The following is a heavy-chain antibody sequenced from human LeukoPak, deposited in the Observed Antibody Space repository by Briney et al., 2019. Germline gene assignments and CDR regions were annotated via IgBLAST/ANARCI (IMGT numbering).Heavy chain of an antibody. Sequence: GASVKVSCKASGYTFTSYGISWVRQAPGQGLEWMGWISAYNGNTNYAQKLQGRVTMTTDTSTSTAYMELRSLRSDDTAVYYCARARGYYDFRSGYYEHWGQGTLVTVSS. D-gene: IGHD3-3*01. CDR1: GYTFTSYG. CDR3: ARARGYYDFRSGYYEH. V-gene: IGHV1-18*01. CDR2: ISAYNGNT. J-gene: IGHJ1*01.